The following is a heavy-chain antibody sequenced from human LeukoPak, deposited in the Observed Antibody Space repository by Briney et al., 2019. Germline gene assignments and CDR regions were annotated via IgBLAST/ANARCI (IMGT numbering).Heavy chain of an antibody. V-gene: IGHV3-30*03. Sequence: GGSLRLSCAASGFTFSSFGMHWVRQAPGKGLEWVAVISYDGSNKYYAASVKGRFTISRDNAKNSLYLQMNSLRDEDTAVYYCARQGTTSVDTAMGDAFDIWGQGTMVTVSS. D-gene: IGHD5-18*01. CDR2: ISYDGSNK. CDR1: GFTFSSFG. CDR3: ARQGTTSVDTAMGDAFDI. J-gene: IGHJ3*02.